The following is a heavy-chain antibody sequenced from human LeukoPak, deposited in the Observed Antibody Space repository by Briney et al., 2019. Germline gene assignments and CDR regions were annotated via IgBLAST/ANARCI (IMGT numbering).Heavy chain of an antibody. CDR2: ISYDGSNK. D-gene: IGHD1-26*01. Sequence: GRSLRLSCAASGFTFSSYGMHWVRQAPGKGLEWVAVISYDGSNKYYADSVKGRFTISRDNSKNTLYLQMNSLRAEDTAVYYCARDELSIVGATAFDIWGQGTMVTVSS. CDR3: ARDELSIVGATAFDI. V-gene: IGHV3-30*03. CDR1: GFTFSSYG. J-gene: IGHJ3*02.